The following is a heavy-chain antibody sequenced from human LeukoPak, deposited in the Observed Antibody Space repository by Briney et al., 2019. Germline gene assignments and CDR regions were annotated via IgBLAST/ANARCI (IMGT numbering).Heavy chain of an antibody. J-gene: IGHJ6*02. D-gene: IGHD3-3*01. CDR3: ARDLRFLEWLRYYYYSMDV. Sequence: SETLSLTCAVYGGSFSGYYWSWIRQPPGKGLEWIGEINHSGSTNYNPSLKSRVTISVDTSKNQFSLKLSSVTAADTAVYYCARDLRFLEWLRYYYYSMDVWGQGTTVTVSS. CDR1: GGSFSGYY. V-gene: IGHV4-34*01. CDR2: INHSGST.